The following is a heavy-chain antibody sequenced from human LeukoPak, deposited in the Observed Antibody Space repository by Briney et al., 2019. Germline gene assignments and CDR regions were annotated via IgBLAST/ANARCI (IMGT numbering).Heavy chain of an antibody. Sequence: GGSLRLSCAASGFSISAYAMSWVRQAPGKGLEWVSHISDGYSPTYQPDSVKGRFTISRDTSKNTLFLQMNSLRAEDTAVYYCAKETPGYCAGGACYSFHYFDYWGQGSLVTVSS. V-gene: IGHV3-23*01. CDR3: AKETPGYCAGGACYSFHYFDY. CDR1: GFSISAYA. D-gene: IGHD2-15*01. CDR2: ISDGYSPT. J-gene: IGHJ4*02.